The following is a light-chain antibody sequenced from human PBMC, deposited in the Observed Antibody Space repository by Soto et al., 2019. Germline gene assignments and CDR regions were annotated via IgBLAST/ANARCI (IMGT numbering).Light chain of an antibody. V-gene: IGKV3-15*01. CDR2: GAS. Sequence: TLYKTKGERATLSCRASQSVSSNLAWYQQKPGQAPRLLIYGASTRATGIPARFSGSGSGTEFTLTISSLQSEDFAVYYCQQYNNWPPATFVQGTRHEI. J-gene: IGKJ5*01. CDR3: QQYNNWPPAT. CDR1: QSVSSN.